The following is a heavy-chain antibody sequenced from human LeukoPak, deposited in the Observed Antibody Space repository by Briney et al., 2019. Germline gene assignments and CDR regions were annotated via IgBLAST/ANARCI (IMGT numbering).Heavy chain of an antibody. D-gene: IGHD3-10*01. CDR1: GGSISSGGYY. J-gene: IGHJ4*02. V-gene: IGHV4-31*03. CDR3: ARAYGSGSYELDY. CDR2: IYYSGST. Sequence: SETLSLTCTVAGGSISSGGYYWSWIRQHPGKGLEWIGYIYYSGSTYYNPSLKSRVTISVDTSKNQFSLKLSSVTAADTAVYYCARAYGSGSYELDYWGQGTLVTVSS.